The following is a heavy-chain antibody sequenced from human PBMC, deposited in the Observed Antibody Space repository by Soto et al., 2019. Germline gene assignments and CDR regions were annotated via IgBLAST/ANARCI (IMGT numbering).Heavy chain of an antibody. V-gene: IGHV1-46*01. CDR3: GRVPVLPWTKTAFFDY. Sequence: ASVKVSCKASGYTFTSYYIHWIRQAPGQGLEWMGIVNPSVGTTSYAQKFQGRVTMTRDTSTTTVYMELSSLRSEDTAVYYCGRVPVLPWTKTAFFDYWGQGTLVTVSS. J-gene: IGHJ4*02. D-gene: IGHD2-15*01. CDR1: GYTFTSYY. CDR2: VNPSVGTT.